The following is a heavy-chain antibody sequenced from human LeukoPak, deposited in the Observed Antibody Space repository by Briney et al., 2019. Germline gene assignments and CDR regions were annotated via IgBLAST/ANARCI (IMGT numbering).Heavy chain of an antibody. CDR2: IKHDGSEK. Sequence: GGSLRLSCAASGFIFTNYFMSWVRKAPGEGLEWVASIKHDGSEKYYVDSVKGRFSISRDNAKKSLYLQMNSLRAEDTAVYYCGRGRSGCYIYFGYWGQGTLVTVSS. J-gene: IGHJ4*02. V-gene: IGHV3-7*04. CDR1: GFIFTNYF. CDR3: GRGRSGCYIYFGY. D-gene: IGHD6-19*01.